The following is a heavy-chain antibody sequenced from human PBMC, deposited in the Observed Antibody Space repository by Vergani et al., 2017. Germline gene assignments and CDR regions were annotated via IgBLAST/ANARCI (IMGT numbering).Heavy chain of an antibody. CDR1: GGSISSGGYY. V-gene: IGHV4-31*03. CDR3: ARAGGTPYYYYYMDV. D-gene: IGHD1-1*01. J-gene: IGHJ6*03. CDR2: INHSGST. Sequence: QVQLQESGPGLVKPSQTLSLTCTVSGGSISSGGYYWSWIRQHPGKGLEWIGEINHSGSTNYNPSLKSRVTISVDTSKNQFSLKLSSVTAADTAVYYCARAGGTPYYYYYMDVWGKGTTVTVSS.